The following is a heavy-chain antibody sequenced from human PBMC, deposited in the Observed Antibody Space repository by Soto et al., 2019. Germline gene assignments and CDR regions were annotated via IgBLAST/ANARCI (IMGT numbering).Heavy chain of an antibody. D-gene: IGHD2-21*01. V-gene: IGHV4-30-4*01. CDR1: GGSVSGVDYF. Sequence: SETLSLTCTVSGGSVSGVDYFWSWIRQSPGKGLEWIGYIYYTGITHLNPSLKSRPTMAVDTSKNEFSLKLTSVSAADTAVYFCAREERKGIISWFDPWGQGTPVTVSS. J-gene: IGHJ5*02. CDR3: AREERKGIISWFDP. CDR2: IYYTGIT.